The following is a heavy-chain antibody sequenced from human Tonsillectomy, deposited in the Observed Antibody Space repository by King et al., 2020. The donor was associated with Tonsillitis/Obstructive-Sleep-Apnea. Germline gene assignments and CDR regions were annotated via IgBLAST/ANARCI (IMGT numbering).Heavy chain of an antibody. D-gene: IGHD3-3*01. V-gene: IGHV2-5*02. CDR2: IYWDDDK. CDR3: ARGGYDFWSGYPALNWLDP. CDR1: GFSLSTSGVG. Sequence: VTLKESGPTLVKPTQTLTLTCTFSGFSLSTSGVGVGWIRQPPGKALEWLALIYWDDDKRYSPSLKSRLTITKDTSKNQVVLTMTNMDPVDTATYYCARGGYDFWSGYPALNWLDPWGQGTLVTVSS. J-gene: IGHJ5*02.